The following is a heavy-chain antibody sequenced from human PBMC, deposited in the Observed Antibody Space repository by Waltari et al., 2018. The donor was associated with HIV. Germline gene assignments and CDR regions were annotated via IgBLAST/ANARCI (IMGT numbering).Heavy chain of an antibody. CDR3: ARERGEGDYENYYYYGMDV. V-gene: IGHV4-4*07. J-gene: IGHJ6*02. CDR1: GGSISSYY. CDR2: IYTSGST. Sequence: QVQLQESGPGLVKPSETLSLTCTVSGGSISSYYWSWIRQPAGKGLEWIGRIYTSGSTTHNPSLKSRGTMSVDTSKNQFSLKLSSVTAADTAVYYCARERGEGDYENYYYYGMDVWGQGTTVTVSS. D-gene: IGHD4-17*01.